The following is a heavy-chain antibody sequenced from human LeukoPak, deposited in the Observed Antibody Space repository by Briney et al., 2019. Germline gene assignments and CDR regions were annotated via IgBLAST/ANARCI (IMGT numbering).Heavy chain of an antibody. J-gene: IGHJ4*02. CDR2: IIPIFGTA. D-gene: IGHD3-22*01. V-gene: IGHV1-69*05. CDR3: ARTVDRYYYGSSGSLDY. CDR1: GGTFSSYA. Sequence: ASVKVSCKASGGTFSSYAISWVRQAPGQGLEWMGGIIPIFGTANYAQKFQGRVTITTDESTSTACMELSSLRSEDTAVYYCARTVDRYYYGSSGSLDYWGQGTLVTVSS.